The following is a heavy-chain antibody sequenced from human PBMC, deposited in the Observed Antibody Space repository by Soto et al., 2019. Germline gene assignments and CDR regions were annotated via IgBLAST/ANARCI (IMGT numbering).Heavy chain of an antibody. CDR1: GYSFTGYY. D-gene: IGHD6-19*01. CDR2: INPNGGDT. V-gene: IGHV1-2*02. CDR3: GRFRGGSGWSEYYLEF. Sequence: QVQLVQSGAEVKKPGASVKVSCKASGYSFTGYYLHWVRQAPGQGLEWMGWINPNGGDTNYAQNFQGRVTLTRDTSIGTSDMELRRLRSEETAVYYGGRFRGGSGWSEYYLEFWGQGTPVAVSS. J-gene: IGHJ4*02.